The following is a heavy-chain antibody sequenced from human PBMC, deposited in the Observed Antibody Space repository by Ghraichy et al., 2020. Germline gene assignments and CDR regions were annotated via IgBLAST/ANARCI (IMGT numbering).Heavy chain of an antibody. CDR3: AKYRSRFFDY. J-gene: IGHJ4*02. CDR2: IGDSGGRT. V-gene: IGHV3-23*01. D-gene: IGHD1-14*01. CDR1: GFTFSSYS. Sequence: GEPLNISCAASGFTFSSYSMGWVRQAPGKGLEWVSTIGDSGGRTYYADSVKGRFTISRDNSKNTLYLQMNSLRAEDTAVYYCAKYRSRFFDYWGQGTLVTVSS.